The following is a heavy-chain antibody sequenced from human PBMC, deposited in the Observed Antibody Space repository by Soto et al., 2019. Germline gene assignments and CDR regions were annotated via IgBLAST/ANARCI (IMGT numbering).Heavy chain of an antibody. D-gene: IGHD1-1*01. Sequence: QVQLVQSGAEVTRPGASVKVSCKASGHSFSSYFIHWVRQAPGHGLEWMRMISLSGGNANYAQKLQGRVAMSRATPTNTGFMEQSSLRSEDTTVYYCASAAHNSAPVRFDYWGQGTLVAVSS. CDR2: ISLSGGNA. J-gene: IGHJ4*02. CDR1: GHSFSSYF. CDR3: ASAAHNSAPVRFDY. V-gene: IGHV1-46*01.